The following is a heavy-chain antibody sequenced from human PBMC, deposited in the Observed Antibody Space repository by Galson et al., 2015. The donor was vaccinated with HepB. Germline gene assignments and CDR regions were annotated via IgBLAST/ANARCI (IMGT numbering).Heavy chain of an antibody. D-gene: IGHD2-2*01. CDR1: GYSFTSYW. V-gene: IGHV5-10-1*01. CDR3: ATLGYCSSTSCYENAVDI. CDR2: IDPSDSYT. J-gene: IGHJ3*02. Sequence: QSGAEVKKPGESLRISCKGSGYSFTSYWISWVRQMPGKGLEWMGRIDPSDSYTNYSPSFQGHVTISADKSISTAYLQWSSLKASDTAMYYCATLGYCSSTSCYENAVDIWGQGTMVTVSS.